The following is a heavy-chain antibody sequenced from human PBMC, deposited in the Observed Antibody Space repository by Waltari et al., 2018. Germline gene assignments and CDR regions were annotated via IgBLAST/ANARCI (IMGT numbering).Heavy chain of an antibody. J-gene: IGHJ6*03. CDR2: IYTSGST. CDR3: ARGRHYYYYYMDV. Sequence: QVQLQESGPGLVKPSETLSLTCTVPGGSISSYYWSWIRQPPGKGLEWIGYIYTSGSTNYNPSLKSRVTISVDTSKNQFSLKLSSVTAADTAVYYCARGRHYYYYYMDVWGKGTTVTVSS. CDR1: GGSISSYY. V-gene: IGHV4-4*09. D-gene: IGHD2-15*01.